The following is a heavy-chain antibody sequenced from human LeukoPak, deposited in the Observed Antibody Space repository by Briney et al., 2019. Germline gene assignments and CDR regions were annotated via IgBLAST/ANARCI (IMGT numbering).Heavy chain of an antibody. CDR1: GFSFSSYW. CDR3: TRAPVGDWGDVFDI. CDR2: ISSDESVT. Sequence: GGSLRLSCAASGFSFSSYWMHWVRQPPGKGLVWVARISSDESVTNYADSAKGRFAISRDNAKNTVYLQVNSLRAEDTAVYYCTRAPVGDWGDVFDIWGQGTVVTVSS. J-gene: IGHJ3*02. V-gene: IGHV3-74*01. D-gene: IGHD1-26*01.